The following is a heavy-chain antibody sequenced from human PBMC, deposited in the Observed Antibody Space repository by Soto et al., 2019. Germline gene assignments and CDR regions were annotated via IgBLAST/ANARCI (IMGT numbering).Heavy chain of an antibody. CDR1: GVTFSTFT. J-gene: IGHJ6*01. V-gene: IGHV1-69*13. Sequence: SVKVSCKPSGVTFSTFTFSWVRQAPGQGLEWMGGIIPKFGTPNYAQEFRGRVTISADESTSTAYMELTSLRFEDTAVYYCATVGGGAFRQKYYYGMDVWGRGTAVTVSX. D-gene: IGHD3-10*01. CDR3: ATVGGGAFRQKYYYGMDV. CDR2: IIPKFGTP.